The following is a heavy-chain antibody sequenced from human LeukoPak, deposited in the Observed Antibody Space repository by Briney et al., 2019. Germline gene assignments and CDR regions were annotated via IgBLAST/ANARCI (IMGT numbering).Heavy chain of an antibody. J-gene: IGHJ4*02. D-gene: IGHD2-2*01. Sequence: GGSPRLSCAASGFTFSSYGMHWVRQAPGKGLEWVAFIRYDGSNKYYADSVKGRFTTSRDNSKNTLYLQMNSLRAEDTAVYYCAKGFIVVVPAAFDYWGQGTLVTGSS. CDR2: IRYDGSNK. V-gene: IGHV3-30*02. CDR1: GFTFSSYG. CDR3: AKGFIVVVPAAFDY.